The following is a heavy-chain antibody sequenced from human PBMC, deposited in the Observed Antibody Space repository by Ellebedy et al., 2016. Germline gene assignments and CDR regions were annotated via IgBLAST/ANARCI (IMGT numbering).Heavy chain of an antibody. CDR3: ARGGYCSSTSCYTDVRGPEDS. V-gene: IGHV3-30*03. CDR2: ISFDGSNK. CDR1: GFTFSSYG. Sequence: GESLKISCAASGFTFSSYGMHWVRQAPGKGLEWVAVISFDGSNKYYADSVKGRFTISRDNSKNTLYLQMNSLRAEDTAVYYCARGGYCSSTSCYTDVRGPEDSWGQGTLVTVSS. J-gene: IGHJ4*02. D-gene: IGHD2-2*02.